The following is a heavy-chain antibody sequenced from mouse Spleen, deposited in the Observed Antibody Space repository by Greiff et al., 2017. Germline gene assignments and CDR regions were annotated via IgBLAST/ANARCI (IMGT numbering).Heavy chain of an antibody. CDR3: ARCGYGAWFAY. CDR1: GYTFTSYW. J-gene: IGHJ3*01. D-gene: IGHD2-2*01. CDR2: INPSNGRT. Sequence: VQLQQPGAELVKPGASVKLSCKASGYTFTSYWMHWVKQRPGQGLEWIGEINPSNGRTNYNEKFKSKATLTVDKSSSTAYMQLSSLTSEDSAVYYCARCGYGAWFAYWGQGTLVTVSA. V-gene: IGHV1S81*02.